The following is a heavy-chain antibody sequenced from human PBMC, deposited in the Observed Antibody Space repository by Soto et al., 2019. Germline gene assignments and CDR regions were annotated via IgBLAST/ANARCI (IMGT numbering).Heavy chain of an antibody. D-gene: IGHD2-2*01. Sequence: QVQLVESGGGVVQPGRSLRLSCAASGFTFSSYAMHWVRQAPGKGLEWVAVISYDGSNKYYADSVKGRFTISRDNSKNTLYLQMNSLRAEDTAVYYCARDRCSSTSCYVHYYYYYGMDVWGQGTTVTVSS. CDR3: ARDRCSSTSCYVHYYYYYGMDV. J-gene: IGHJ6*02. CDR1: GFTFSSYA. V-gene: IGHV3-30-3*01. CDR2: ISYDGSNK.